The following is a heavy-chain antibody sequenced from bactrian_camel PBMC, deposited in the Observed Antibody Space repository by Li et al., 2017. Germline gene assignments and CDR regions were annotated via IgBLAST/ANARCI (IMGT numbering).Heavy chain of an antibody. V-gene: IGHV3S1*01. J-gene: IGHJ4*01. CDR1: GDTVNMYY. CDR3: VTLHTTYGVNG. CDR2: ISPMTGIT. D-gene: IGHD2*01. Sequence: HVQLVESGGGSVQAGGSLRLSCVASGDTVNMYYMGWFRQAPGKEREGVASISPMTGITYYTDSVRGRFTISQDNAKNTVYLQMNSLRSEDTALYYCVTLHTTYGVNGWGQGTQVTVS.